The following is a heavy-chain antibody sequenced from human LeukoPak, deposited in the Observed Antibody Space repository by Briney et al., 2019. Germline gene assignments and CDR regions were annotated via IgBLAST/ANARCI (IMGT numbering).Heavy chain of an antibody. V-gene: IGHV3-23*01. CDR3: AKHLHQGSYHDYYYGMDV. Sequence: GVSLRLSCAACGFTLSSHAVLGVPRVTGKGREGVSGISCRGDSTYYADSVKGRFTGSRDNSRNTLYLQMNSLRADDTALYYCAKHLHQGSYHDYYYGMDVWGQGTTVTVSS. J-gene: IGHJ6*02. CDR1: GFTLSSHA. D-gene: IGHD1-14*01. CDR2: ISCRGDST.